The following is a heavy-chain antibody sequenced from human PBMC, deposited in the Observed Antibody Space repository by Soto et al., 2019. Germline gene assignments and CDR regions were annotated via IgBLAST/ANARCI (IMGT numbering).Heavy chain of an antibody. CDR3: VRDGPPYSPNSGWFGP. Sequence: EVQLVESGGGLVQPGGSLRLSCAASGFTFTSYWMSWVRQAPGKGLEWVANIKQDGSEKHYLDPVKGRFTISRDNAENSVDLQMNSLRVEDTAVYYCVRDGPPYSPNSGWFGPWGQGTLVTVSS. J-gene: IGHJ5*02. V-gene: IGHV3-7*01. CDR1: GFTFTSYW. D-gene: IGHD1-26*01. CDR2: IKQDGSEK.